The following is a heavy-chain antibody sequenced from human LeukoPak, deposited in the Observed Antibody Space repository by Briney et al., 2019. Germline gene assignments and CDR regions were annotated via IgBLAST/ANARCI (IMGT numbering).Heavy chain of an antibody. V-gene: IGHV4-4*07. CDR1: GGSISSYY. D-gene: IGHD3-22*01. CDR2: IYTSGST. J-gene: IGHJ5*02. CDR3: ARDSAITMIPSPEDWFDP. Sequence: PSETLSLTCTVSGGSISSYYWSWIRQPAGKGLEWIGRIYTSGSTNYNPSLKSRVTMSVDTSKNQFSLKLSSVTAADTAVYYCARDSAITMIPSPEDWFDPWGQGTLVTVSS.